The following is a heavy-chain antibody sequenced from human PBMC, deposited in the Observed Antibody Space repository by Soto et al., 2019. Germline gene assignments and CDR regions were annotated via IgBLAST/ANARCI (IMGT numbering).Heavy chain of an antibody. Sequence: QVQLVESGGGVVQPGRSLRLSCTASGFTFSSYGMHWVRQAPGKGLEWVAVIWHDGSDKYYEDSVKGRFTISRDNSKNTLYLQMNSLRAEDTAVYYCATVGAADYGMDVWGQWTTVTVSS. D-gene: IGHD6-13*01. V-gene: IGHV3-33*01. CDR3: ATVGAADYGMDV. CDR1: GFTFSSYG. J-gene: IGHJ6*02. CDR2: IWHDGSDK.